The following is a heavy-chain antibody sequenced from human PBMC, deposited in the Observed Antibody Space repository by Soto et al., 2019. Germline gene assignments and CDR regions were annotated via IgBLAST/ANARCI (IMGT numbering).Heavy chain of an antibody. Sequence: TSTVAGGSIRSCYWRWILQHPRNGLEPIGYLYYSASTNYNPSLKSRVTISVDTSKNQFSLKLSSVTAADTAVYYCARLRPEDQDYYFIKRRYALYFYSYYRDVWGKGTTVTVS. D-gene: IGHD3-10*01. V-gene: IGHV4-59*08. J-gene: IGHJ6*03. CDR1: GGSIRSCY. CDR3: ARLRPEDQDYYFIKRRYALYFYSYYRDV. CDR2: LYYSAST.